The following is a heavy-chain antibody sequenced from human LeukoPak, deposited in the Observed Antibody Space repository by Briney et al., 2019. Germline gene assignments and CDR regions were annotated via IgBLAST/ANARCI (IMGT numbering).Heavy chain of an antibody. D-gene: IGHD3-10*01. J-gene: IGHJ4*02. CDR2: IYYSGSP. CDR1: GYPISRWFN. Sequence: SETLSLTCTVSGYPISRWFNWGWIRQPPGKGLEWVGSIYYSGSPYYNPSLKSRVTISVDTSKNQFSLKLSSVTAADTAVYYCARAPSLYYFGSGSYYPYYFDYWGQGTLVTVSS. CDR3: ARAPSLYYFGSGSYYPYYFDY. V-gene: IGHV4-38-2*02.